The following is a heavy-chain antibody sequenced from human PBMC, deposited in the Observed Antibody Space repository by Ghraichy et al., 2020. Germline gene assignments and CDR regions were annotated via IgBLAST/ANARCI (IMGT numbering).Heavy chain of an antibody. D-gene: IGHD2-2*01. Sequence: SETLSLTCTVSGGSISSYYWSWIRQPPGKGLEWIGYIYYSGSTNYNPSLKSRVTISVDTSKNQFSLKLSSVTAADTAVYYCARDEGLGYCSSTSCYADAFDIWGQGTMVTVSS. J-gene: IGHJ3*02. CDR2: IYYSGST. V-gene: IGHV4-59*01. CDR1: GGSISSYY. CDR3: ARDEGLGYCSSTSCYADAFDI.